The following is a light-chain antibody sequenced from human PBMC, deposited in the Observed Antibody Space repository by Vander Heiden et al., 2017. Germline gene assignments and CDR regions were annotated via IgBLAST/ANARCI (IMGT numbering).Light chain of an antibody. CDR1: SSDVGGYNY. CDR3: SSYTSSSTRV. V-gene: IGLV2-14*01. CDR2: EVR. Sequence: QSALTQPASVSGSPGQSITISCTGTSSDVGGYNYVSWYQQHPGKAPKLMIYEVRNRPSGVSNRFSGSKSGNTASLTISGPQAEDEADYYCSSYTSSSTRVFGGGTKLTVL. J-gene: IGLJ3*02.